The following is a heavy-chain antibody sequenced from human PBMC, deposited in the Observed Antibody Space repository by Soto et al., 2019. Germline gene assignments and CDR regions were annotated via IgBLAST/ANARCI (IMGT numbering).Heavy chain of an antibody. CDR1: GGTFSSYA. CDR2: IIPIFGTA. CDR3: GSGRIGYCCGGSCYNWFDP. D-gene: IGHD2-15*01. V-gene: IGHV1-69*12. Sequence: QVQLVQSGAEVKKPGSSVKVSCKASGGTFSSYAISWVRQAPGQGLEWMGGIIPIFGTANYAQKFQGRVTITADESTSTGYMELSSLRSEDTAVYYCGSGRIGYCCGGSCYNWFDPWGQGTLVTVSS. J-gene: IGHJ5*02.